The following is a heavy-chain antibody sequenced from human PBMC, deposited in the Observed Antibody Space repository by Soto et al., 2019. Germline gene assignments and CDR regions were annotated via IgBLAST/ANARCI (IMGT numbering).Heavy chain of an antibody. CDR3: ARVEANSGYDPYYYYGMDV. D-gene: IGHD5-12*01. J-gene: IGHJ6*02. CDR1: GFTFSSYG. V-gene: IGHV3-33*01. CDR2: IWYDGSNK. Sequence: PGGSLRLSCAASGFTFSSYGMHWVRQAPGKGLEWVAVIWYDGSNKYYADSVKGRFTISRDNSKNTLYLQMNSLRAEDTAVYYCARVEANSGYDPYYYYGMDVWGQGTTVTVSS.